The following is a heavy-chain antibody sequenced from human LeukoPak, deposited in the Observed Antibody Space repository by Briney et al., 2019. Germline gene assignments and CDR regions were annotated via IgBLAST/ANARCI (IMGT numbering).Heavy chain of an antibody. V-gene: IGHV4-34*01. CDR2: INHSGST. CDR3: ARTTYDSSGYGYYYMDV. D-gene: IGHD3-22*01. J-gene: IGHJ6*03. Sequence: PSETLSLTCAVYGGSFSGYYWSWIRQPPGKGLEWIGEINHSGSTNYNPSLKSRVTISVDTSKNQFSLKLSSVTAADTAVYYCARTTYDSSGYGYYYMDVWGKGTTVTVSS. CDR1: GGSFSGYY.